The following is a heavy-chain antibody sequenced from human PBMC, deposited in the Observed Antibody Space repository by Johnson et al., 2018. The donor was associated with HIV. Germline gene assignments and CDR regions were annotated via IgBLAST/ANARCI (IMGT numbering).Heavy chain of an antibody. V-gene: IGHV3-66*01. Sequence: VQLVESGGGVVRPGESLRLSCAASGFTFDDYGMNWVRQAPGKGLEWVSVIYNGGNTYYADSVKGRFSISRDNSKNTVYLQMNNLRAEDTAVYYCARACRDGYTCDVYDIWGQGTMV. CDR3: ARACRDGYTCDVYDI. D-gene: IGHD5-24*01. CDR2: IYNGGNT. CDR1: GFTFDDYG. J-gene: IGHJ3*02.